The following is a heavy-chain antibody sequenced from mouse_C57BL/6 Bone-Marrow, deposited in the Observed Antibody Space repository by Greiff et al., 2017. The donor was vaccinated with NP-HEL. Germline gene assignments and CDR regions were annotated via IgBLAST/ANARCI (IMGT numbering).Heavy chain of an antibody. CDR1: GFTFSSYG. J-gene: IGHJ4*01. D-gene: IGHD1-1*01. Sequence: EVQVVESGADLVKPGGSLKLSCAASGFTFSSYGMSWVRQTPDKRLEWVATISSGGGYTYYPDSVKGRSTIARDNAKKSLCLEMSNLRSEDTAMYYCASLITTVADCYAMDYWGQGTSVTVSS. CDR3: ASLITTVADCYAMDY. V-gene: IGHV5-6*01. CDR2: ISSGGGYT.